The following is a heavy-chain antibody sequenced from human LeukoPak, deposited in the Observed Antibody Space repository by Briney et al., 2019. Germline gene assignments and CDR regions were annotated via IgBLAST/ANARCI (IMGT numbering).Heavy chain of an antibody. CDR2: ISGSSGNT. CDR1: GLTFSDHA. Sequence: GSLRLSCAASGLTFSDHAMGWVRQAPGKGLEWVSSISGSSGNTHYADSVKGRYSISRDNSKNTVFLQINRLRAEDTAIYYCANWGAGTKGLYWGQGTLVTVSS. D-gene: IGHD1-1*01. CDR3: ANWGAGTKGLY. V-gene: IGHV3-23*01. J-gene: IGHJ4*02.